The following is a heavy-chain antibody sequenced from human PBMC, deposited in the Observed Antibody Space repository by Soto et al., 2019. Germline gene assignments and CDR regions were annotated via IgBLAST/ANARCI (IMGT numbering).Heavy chain of an antibody. Sequence: QLQLQESGSGLVEPSQTLSLTCAVSGGSISSSGYSWTWIRQPPGKGLEWIGYSHHSGTTFYSPSLKSRVTISVDRSRNQFSLNLSSVTAADTAVYYCGLTDTGSGSFSDYWGQGTLVTVSS. V-gene: IGHV4-30-2*01. D-gene: IGHD3-22*01. CDR1: GGSISSSGYS. CDR3: GLTDTGSGSFSDY. J-gene: IGHJ4*02. CDR2: SHHSGTT.